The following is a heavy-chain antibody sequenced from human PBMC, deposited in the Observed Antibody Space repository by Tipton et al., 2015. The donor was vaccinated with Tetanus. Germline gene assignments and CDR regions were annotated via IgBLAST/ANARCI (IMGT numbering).Heavy chain of an antibody. CDR2: IKQDGSET. CDR3: ARGLRRLFCTSASCHPNWCDP. V-gene: IGHV3-7*01. Sequence: SLRLSCAASGFTFSDYCMTWVRQAPGKGLEWVANIKQDGSETSYVDSVKGRFTVSRDNAKNSLSLQMNSLRAEDTAVYYCARGLRRLFCTSASCHPNWCDPWGQGTLVTVSS. J-gene: IGHJ5*02. CDR1: GFTFSDYC. D-gene: IGHD2-2*01.